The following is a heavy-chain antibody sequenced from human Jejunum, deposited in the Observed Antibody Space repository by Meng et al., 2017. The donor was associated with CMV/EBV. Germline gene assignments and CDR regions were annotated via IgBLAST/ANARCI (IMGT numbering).Heavy chain of an antibody. Sequence: FTTYWMTWVRQAPGKGLEWVANIKEDGSQTSYADSVKGRFTMSRDNSKKTVYLQMSSLGVEDTALYYCAKGIYYFDSSGYRLFDYWGQGTLVTVSS. CDR2: IKEDGSQT. V-gene: IGHV3-7*03. CDR1: FTTYW. D-gene: IGHD3-22*01. J-gene: IGHJ4*02. CDR3: AKGIYYFDSSGYRLFDY.